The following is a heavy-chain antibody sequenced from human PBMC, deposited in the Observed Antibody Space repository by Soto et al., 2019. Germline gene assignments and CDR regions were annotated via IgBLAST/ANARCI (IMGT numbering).Heavy chain of an antibody. V-gene: IGHV2-5*02. CDR3: AQLPEHYQYDWFKV. CDR2: IYWDDYT. CDR1: GFSLTTRGVG. J-gene: IGHJ5*02. D-gene: IGHD3-16*01. Sequence: QITLKESGPTLVKPTQTLTLTCTFSGFSLTTRGVGVGWIRQPPGKALECLALIYWDDYTRYSPSLQSRLSTXKXAXXTQVGLTMTNEHPEYTATYHWAQLPEHYQYDWFKVWGQEALVSVS.